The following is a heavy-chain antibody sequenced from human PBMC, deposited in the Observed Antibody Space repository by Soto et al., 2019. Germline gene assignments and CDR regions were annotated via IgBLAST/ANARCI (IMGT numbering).Heavy chain of an antibody. D-gene: IGHD6-25*01. V-gene: IGHV1-46*01. CDR2: VDPRDGST. CDR1: GYIFTTYS. J-gene: IGHJ4*02. Sequence: QVQLVQSGAEMKRPGASVILSCKASGYIFTTYSIHWVRQTAGQGLEWMAKVDPRDGSTGYAQKFRGTVSMAWATSTGTVSMEVSSLTSYAPATYYCARVRSSGREFDYWGQGTQVTVSS. CDR3: ARVRSSGREFDY.